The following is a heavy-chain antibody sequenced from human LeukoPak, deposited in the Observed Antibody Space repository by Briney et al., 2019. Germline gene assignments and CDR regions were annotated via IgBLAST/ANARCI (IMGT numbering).Heavy chain of an antibody. Sequence: GGSLRLSCAASGFTFSSFAMTWVRQAPGRGLEWVSGVSGSGDSTFHADSVKGRFTISRDNSKNTLYLQINSLRADDTAVYYCAKAYSSSWYFDYWGQGTLVTVSS. CDR1: GFTFSSFA. CDR3: AKAYSSSWYFDY. CDR2: VSGSGDST. D-gene: IGHD6-13*01. J-gene: IGHJ4*02. V-gene: IGHV3-23*01.